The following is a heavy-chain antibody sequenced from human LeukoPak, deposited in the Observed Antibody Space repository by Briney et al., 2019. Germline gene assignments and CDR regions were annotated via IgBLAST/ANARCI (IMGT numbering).Heavy chain of an antibody. V-gene: IGHV3-30-3*01. Sequence: PGRSLRLSCAASVFIFSNYAMHWVCQAPDKGLEWVAVISYEGNNKYYADSVKGRFTISRDNSKNTLYLQMNSLRAEDTAVYYCAKDSILIPASKSALDYWGQGTLVTVSS. D-gene: IGHD2-2*01. CDR3: AKDSILIPASKSALDY. CDR1: VFIFSNYA. CDR2: ISYEGNNK. J-gene: IGHJ4*02.